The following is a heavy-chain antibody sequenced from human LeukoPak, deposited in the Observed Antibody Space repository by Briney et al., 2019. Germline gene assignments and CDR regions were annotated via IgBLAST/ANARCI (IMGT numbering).Heavy chain of an antibody. J-gene: IGHJ5*02. CDR2: ISSSSSYI. Sequence: GGSLRLSCAASGFTFSSYSMNWVRQAPGKGLEWVSSISSSSSYIYYADSVKGRFTISRDNAKNSLYLQMNSLRAEDTAVYYCARDVGTAMVFDPWGQGTLVTVSS. CDR3: ARDVGTAMVFDP. D-gene: IGHD5-18*01. CDR1: GFTFSSYS. V-gene: IGHV3-21*01.